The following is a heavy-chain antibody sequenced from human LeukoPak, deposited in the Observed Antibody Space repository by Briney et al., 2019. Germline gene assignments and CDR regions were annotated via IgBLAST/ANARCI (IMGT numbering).Heavy chain of an antibody. CDR2: ISGSGGST. J-gene: IGHJ5*02. V-gene: IGHV3-23*01. CDR1: GFTFSDYY. Sequence: GGSLRLSCAASGFTFSDYYMSWMRQAPGKGLEWVSAISGSGGSTYYADSVKGRFTISRHNSKNTLYLQMNSLRAEDTAVYYCARGQYHCSGGSCGSNWFDPWGQGTLVTVSS. D-gene: IGHD2-15*01. CDR3: ARGQYHCSGGSCGSNWFDP.